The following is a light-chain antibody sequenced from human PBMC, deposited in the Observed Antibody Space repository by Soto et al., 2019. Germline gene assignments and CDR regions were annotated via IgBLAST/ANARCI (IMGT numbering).Light chain of an antibody. CDR3: TSYTSTSALFV. CDR2: EVS. J-gene: IGLJ1*01. V-gene: IGLV2-14*01. Sequence: QSVLAQPASVSGSPGQSITISCTGTSSDVGGYTYVSWFQQHPGKAPELMIYEVSNRPSGVSNRFSGSKSGNTASLTISGLQAEDEADYYCTSYTSTSALFVFGTGTKVNVL. CDR1: SSDVGGYTY.